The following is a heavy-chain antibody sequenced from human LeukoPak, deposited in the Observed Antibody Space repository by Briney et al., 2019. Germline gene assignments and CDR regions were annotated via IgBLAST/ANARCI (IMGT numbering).Heavy chain of an antibody. J-gene: IGHJ6*03. CDR2: MNPNSGNT. V-gene: IGHV1-8*01. CDR3: ARRIQLWSHHPYYYYYMDV. CDR1: GYTFTSYD. Sequence: ASVKVSCKASGYTFTSYDINWVRLATGQGLEWMGWMNPNSGNTGYAQKFQGRVTMTRNTSISTAYMELSSLRSEDTAVYYCARRIQLWSHHPYYYYYMDVWGKGTTVTVS. D-gene: IGHD5-18*01.